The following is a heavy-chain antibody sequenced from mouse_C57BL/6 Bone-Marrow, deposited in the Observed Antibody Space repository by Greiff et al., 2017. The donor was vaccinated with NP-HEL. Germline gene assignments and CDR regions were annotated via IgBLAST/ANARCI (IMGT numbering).Heavy chain of an antibody. D-gene: IGHD2-5*01. Sequence: EVMLVESGPGLAKPSQTLSLTCSVTGYSITSDYWNWIRKFPGNKLEYMGYISYSGSTYYNPSLNSRISITRDTSKNQYYLQLNSVTTEDTATYYCARREAYYSKRGYWYFDVWGTGTTVTVSS. CDR1: GYSITSDY. V-gene: IGHV3-8*01. CDR2: ISYSGST. CDR3: ARREAYYSKRGYWYFDV. J-gene: IGHJ1*03.